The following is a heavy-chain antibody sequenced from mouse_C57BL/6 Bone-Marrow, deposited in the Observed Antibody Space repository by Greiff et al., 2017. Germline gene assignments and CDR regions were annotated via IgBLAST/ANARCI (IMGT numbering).Heavy chain of an antibody. CDR1: GYTFTSYW. CDR3: AKKGPDY. CDR2: IDPKSGGT. Sequence: QVQLQQPGAALVKPGASVKLSCKASGYTFTSYWMHWVKQRPGRGLEWIGRIDPKSGGTKYNEKFKSKATLTVDKPSSTTCLQLRSLTSEDSTVYYCAKKGPDYWGQGTTLTVSS. J-gene: IGHJ2*01. D-gene: IGHD3-3*01. V-gene: IGHV1-72*01.